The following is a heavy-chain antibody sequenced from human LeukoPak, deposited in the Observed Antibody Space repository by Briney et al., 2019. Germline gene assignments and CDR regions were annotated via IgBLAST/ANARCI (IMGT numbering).Heavy chain of an antibody. J-gene: IGHJ4*02. Sequence: PSETLSLTCTVSGGSISSYYWSWIPQPPGKGLEWFGYIYYSGNSNYNPSLKSRVTISADTSKNEFSLKLSSVTAADTAIYYCATRSTGVAATFDSWGQGALVTVSS. D-gene: IGHD2-15*01. CDR2: IYYSGNS. CDR1: GGSISSYY. V-gene: IGHV4-59*01. CDR3: ATRSTGVAATFDS.